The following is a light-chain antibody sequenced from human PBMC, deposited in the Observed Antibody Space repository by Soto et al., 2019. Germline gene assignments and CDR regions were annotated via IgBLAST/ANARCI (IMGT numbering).Light chain of an antibody. Sequence: QSVLTQPASVSGSPGQSITISCTGTSGDIGTYNPVSWYQQHPGKAPTLMIFEVTRRPSGVSARFSGPKSGNTASLTISGLQPEDEADYYCCSYAGTFVFGPGTKVTVL. CDR1: SGDIGTYNP. V-gene: IGLV2-23*02. CDR2: EVT. CDR3: CSYAGTFV. J-gene: IGLJ1*01.